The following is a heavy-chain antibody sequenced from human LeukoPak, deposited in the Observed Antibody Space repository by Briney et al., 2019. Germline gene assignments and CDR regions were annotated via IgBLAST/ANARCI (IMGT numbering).Heavy chain of an antibody. J-gene: IGHJ4*02. CDR1: GFTFSNAW. V-gene: IGHV3-15*01. D-gene: IGHD3-10*01. Sequence: GGSLRLSCAASGFTFSNAWMSWVRQAPGKGLEWAGRIKSKTDGGTTDYAAPVKGRFTISRDDSKNTLYLQMNSLKTEDTAVYYCTTDPFTMLAYGTGSLGFDYWGQGTLVTVSS. CDR2: IKSKTDGGTT. CDR3: TTDPFTMLAYGTGSLGFDY.